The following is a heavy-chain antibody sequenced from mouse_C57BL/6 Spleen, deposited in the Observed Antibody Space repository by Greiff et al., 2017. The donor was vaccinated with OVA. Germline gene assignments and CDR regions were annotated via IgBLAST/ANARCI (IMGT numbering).Heavy chain of an antibody. J-gene: IGHJ2*01. V-gene: IGHV14-1*01. CDR2: IDPEDGDT. D-gene: IGHD1-1*01. CDR3: TTPGSSLLYFDY. CDR1: GFNIKDYY. Sequence: DVKLEESGAELVRPGASVKLSCTASGFNIKDYYMHWVKQRPEQGLEWIGRIDPEDGDTEYAPKFQGKATMTADTSSNTAYLQLSSLTSEDTAVYYCTTPGSSLLYFDYWGQGTTLTVSS.